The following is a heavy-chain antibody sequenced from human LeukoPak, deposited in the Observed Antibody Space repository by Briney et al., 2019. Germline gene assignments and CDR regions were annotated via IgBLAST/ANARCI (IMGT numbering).Heavy chain of an antibody. CDR1: GXSISNYF. CDR3: ARRPTGDPKFDY. J-gene: IGHJ4*02. CDR2: IYSSGST. V-gene: IGHV4-59*08. D-gene: IGHD7-27*01. Sequence: PSETLSLTCSVSGXSISNYFWTWIRQPPGKGLEWIGYIYSSGSTYYNPSLKSRVTISVDTSKNRFSLKLSTVTAADTAVYYCARRPTGDPKFDYWGQRTLVTVSS.